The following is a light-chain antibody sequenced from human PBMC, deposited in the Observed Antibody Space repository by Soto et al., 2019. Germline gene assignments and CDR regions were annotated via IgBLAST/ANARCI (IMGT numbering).Light chain of an antibody. V-gene: IGKV1-39*01. Sequence: IQMTQSPSSLSASVGASVTVTCRARQSINIYLNWYQQKPGKAPTLLIYGASSLQSGVPSSFTGGGSRTDFTLTISSLQPKDFATYYGQQSYRSPYTFGQGTKLEIK. CDR3: QQSYRSPYT. J-gene: IGKJ2*01. CDR1: QSINIY. CDR2: GAS.